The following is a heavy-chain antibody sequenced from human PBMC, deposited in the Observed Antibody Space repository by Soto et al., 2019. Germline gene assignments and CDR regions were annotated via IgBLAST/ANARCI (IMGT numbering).Heavy chain of an antibody. V-gene: IGHV1-2*02. D-gene: IGHD3-9*01. CDR2: INPNSGGP. CDR1: AYTFTGYY. CDR3: AAKRLHIYDILTGYYISRPPDYGMDV. J-gene: IGHJ6*02. Sequence: ASVQVSCNASAYTFTGYYMHSVRQAPGQGLEWMGWINPNSGGPNCAQKFQGRAPMPRDTSISTAYMELSRLRSGDTAVYYCAAKRLHIYDILTGYYISRPPDYGMDVWGQGTTVTVSS.